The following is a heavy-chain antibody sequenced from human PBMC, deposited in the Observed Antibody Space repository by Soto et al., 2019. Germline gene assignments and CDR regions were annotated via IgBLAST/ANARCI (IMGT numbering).Heavy chain of an antibody. CDR1: GVSIANFF. Sequence: QVQLQESGPGLVKPSETLSLTCTVSGVSIANFFWSWIRQPPGKGLEWIGYMSQGGTTTYNPSLKGRATISVDTSKNQLSLKLTSVTAADTAMYYCARDRGGITVAANPLGEWFDPWCPGTLVTVSS. V-gene: IGHV4-59*08. D-gene: IGHD6-19*01. J-gene: IGHJ5*02. CDR2: MSQGGTT. CDR3: ARDRGGITVAANPLGEWFDP.